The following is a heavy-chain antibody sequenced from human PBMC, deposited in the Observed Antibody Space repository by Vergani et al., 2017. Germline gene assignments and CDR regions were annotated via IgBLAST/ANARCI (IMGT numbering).Heavy chain of an antibody. CDR1: GFTFSSYS. Sequence: EVQLVESGGGLVKPGGSLRLSCAASGFTFSSYSMNWVRQAPGKGLEWVSSISSSSSYIYYADSVQGRFTISRDNAKNSLYLQMNSLRADDTAVYYCARDKRSALTASTLGLNKVRMDVGGKGTTVTVSS. CDR3: ARDKRSALTASTLGLNKVRMDV. J-gene: IGHJ6*04. V-gene: IGHV3-21*01. CDR2: ISSSSSYI. D-gene: IGHD2-21*02.